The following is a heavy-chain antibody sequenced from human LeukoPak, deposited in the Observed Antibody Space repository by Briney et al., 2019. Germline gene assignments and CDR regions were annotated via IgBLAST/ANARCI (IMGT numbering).Heavy chain of an antibody. CDR1: ANSFTDFY. CDR3: ARDQAAITTPLAWSFAL. J-gene: IGHJ2*01. V-gene: IGHV1-46*01. D-gene: IGHD1-14*01. Sequence: ASVKVCCKASANSFTDFYMHWVGQAPGQGLEWMGIFNHPGGRTSSAQKFQGRVTITRDTSTNTLYLELSSLRSEDTAVYYCARDQAAITTPLAWSFALWGRGTLVTVS. CDR2: FNHPGGRT.